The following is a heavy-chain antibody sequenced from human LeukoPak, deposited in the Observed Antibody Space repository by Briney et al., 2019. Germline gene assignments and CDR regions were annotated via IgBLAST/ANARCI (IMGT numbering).Heavy chain of an antibody. CDR3: ARAPRRQAVNWFDP. V-gene: IGHV1-18*01. Sequence: ASVKVSCKASGYTFTSYGISWVRQAPGQGLEWMGCISAYNGNTNYAQKLQGRVTMTTDTSTSTAYMELRSLRSDDTAVYHCARAPRRQAVNWFDPWGQGTLVTVSS. J-gene: IGHJ5*02. CDR2: ISAYNGNT. CDR1: GYTFTSYG.